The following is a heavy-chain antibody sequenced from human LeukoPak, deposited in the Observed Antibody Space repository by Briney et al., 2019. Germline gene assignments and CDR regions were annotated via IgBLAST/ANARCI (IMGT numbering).Heavy chain of an antibody. Sequence: SETLSLTCTVSGGSIRSNSYYWGWIRQPPGKGLEWIGSIYFSGNTYYNPSLKGRVTISVDTSKNQFSLKLSSVTAADTAVYYCAAGSSRYYYYMDVWGKGTTVTVSS. V-gene: IGHV4-39*01. D-gene: IGHD3-10*01. J-gene: IGHJ6*03. CDR1: GGSIRSNSYY. CDR2: IYFSGNT. CDR3: AAGSSRYYYYMDV.